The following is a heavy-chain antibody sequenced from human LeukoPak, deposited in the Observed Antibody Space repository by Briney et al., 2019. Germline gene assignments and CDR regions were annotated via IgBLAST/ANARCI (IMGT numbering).Heavy chain of an antibody. CDR2: ISSSGSTI. D-gene: IGHD3-10*01. J-gene: IGHJ4*02. CDR3: AREGYYGSGIDY. CDR1: GFTFSSYE. Sequence: GGSLRLSCAASGFTFSSYEMNWVRQGAGKGREGVSYISSSGSTIYYAASVKGRFTISRDNAKNSLYLQMNSLRAEDTAVYYCAREGYYGSGIDYWGQGTLVTVSS. V-gene: IGHV3-48*03.